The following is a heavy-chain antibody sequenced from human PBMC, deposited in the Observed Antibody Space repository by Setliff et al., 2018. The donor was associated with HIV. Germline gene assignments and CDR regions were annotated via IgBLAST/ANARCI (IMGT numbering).Heavy chain of an antibody. CDR3: ARGPYSRKFDP. V-gene: IGHV4-34*01. J-gene: IGHJ5*02. D-gene: IGHD1-26*01. CDR2: INHSGRT. CDR1: GGSFSGSY. Sequence: SETLSLTCAVYGGSFSGSYWSWVRQPPGKGLEWIGEINHSGRTNYNPSLKGRVIMSEDTSKNHFPLRLNSVTAADTAVYFCARGPYSRKFDPWGQGTLVTVSS.